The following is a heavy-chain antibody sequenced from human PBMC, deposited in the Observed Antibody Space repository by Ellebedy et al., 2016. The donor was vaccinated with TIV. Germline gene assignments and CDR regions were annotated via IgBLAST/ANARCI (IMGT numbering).Heavy chain of an antibody. V-gene: IGHV3-74*01. D-gene: IGHD3-3*01. CDR3: ARDLSEGTTYYDSWSGSSPGETFDP. CDR1: RFTFSTYW. Sequence: GGSLRLSXAASRFTFSTYWMHWVRQGPGKGLVWVSRINRDGSSTTYADSVKGRFTISRDNAKNTLYLQMNSLRAEDTAVYYCARDLSEGTTYYDSWSGSSPGETFDPWGQGTLVTVSS. CDR2: INRDGSST. J-gene: IGHJ5*02.